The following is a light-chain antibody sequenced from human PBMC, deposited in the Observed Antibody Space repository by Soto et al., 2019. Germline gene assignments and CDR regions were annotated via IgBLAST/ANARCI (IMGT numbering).Light chain of an antibody. V-gene: IGLV2-14*01. CDR2: DVS. J-gene: IGLJ1*01. CDR3: SSYTAGSTYA. Sequence: QSALTQPASVSGSPGQSITISCTGTSSDVGGYNYVSWYQQHPGKAPKVMIYDVSNRPSGVSDRFSGSKSGNTASLTISGLQAEDEADYYCSSYTAGSTYAFGTGTKVTVL. CDR1: SSDVGGYNY.